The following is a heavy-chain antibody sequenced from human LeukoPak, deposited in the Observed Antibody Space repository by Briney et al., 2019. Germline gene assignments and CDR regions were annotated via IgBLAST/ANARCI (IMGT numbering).Heavy chain of an antibody. J-gene: IGHJ4*02. D-gene: IGHD3-10*01. V-gene: IGHV3-30*02. Sequence: GGSLRLSCAASGFTFSSYDIHWVRQAPGKGLEWVAFIRYDGSNKYYADSVRGRFTISRDNSKNTLYLQMNSLRAEDTAVYYCAKDILGWFGELSYYFDYWGQGTLVTVSS. CDR2: IRYDGSNK. CDR1: GFTFSSYD. CDR3: AKDILGWFGELSYYFDY.